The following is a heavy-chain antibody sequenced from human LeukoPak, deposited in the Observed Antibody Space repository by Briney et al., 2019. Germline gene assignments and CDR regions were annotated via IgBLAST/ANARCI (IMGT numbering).Heavy chain of an antibody. Sequence: SETLSLTCTVSRGSISTYYWSWIRQPPGKGLEWIGCSHYSGSTNYNPSLKSRVTISVDTSKNQFSLKLSSVTAADTAVYYCAREGSAAAAPLAFDIWGQGTMVTVSS. J-gene: IGHJ3*02. V-gene: IGHV4-59*01. CDR3: AREGSAAAAPLAFDI. CDR1: RGSISTYY. D-gene: IGHD6-13*01. CDR2: SHYSGST.